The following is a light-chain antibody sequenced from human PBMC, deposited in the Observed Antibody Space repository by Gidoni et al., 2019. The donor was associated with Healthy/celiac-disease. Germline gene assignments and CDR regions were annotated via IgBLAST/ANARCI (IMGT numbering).Light chain of an antibody. CDR2: DDS. Sequence: SYVLTQPPPESVAPGPTARITRGGNNIGSKSVHWYQQKPGQAPVLVVYDDSDRPSGIPERFSGSSSGNTATLTISRVEAGDEADYYCQVWDSSSDHWVFGGGTKLTVL. CDR1: NIGSKS. V-gene: IGLV3-21*02. CDR3: QVWDSSSDHWV. J-gene: IGLJ3*02.